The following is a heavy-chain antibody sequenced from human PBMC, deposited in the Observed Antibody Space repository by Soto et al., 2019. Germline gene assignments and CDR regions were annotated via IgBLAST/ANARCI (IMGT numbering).Heavy chain of an antibody. D-gene: IGHD5-18*01. V-gene: IGHV4-31*03. CDR2: IYYIVST. Sequence: SETLSLTCTVSGGSINSGGYYWTWIRQHPGKGLEWIGYIYYIVSTYYNPSLKSRVTISVDTSKNQFSLKLSSVTAADTAVYYCSRDSFRDTGMAYYYYGMDVWGRGTTVTVS. J-gene: IGHJ6*02. CDR1: GGSINSGGYY. CDR3: SRDSFRDTGMAYYYYGMDV.